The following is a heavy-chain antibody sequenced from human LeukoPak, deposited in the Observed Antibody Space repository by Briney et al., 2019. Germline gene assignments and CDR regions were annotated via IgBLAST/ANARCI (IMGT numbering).Heavy chain of an antibody. CDR1: GFTFSSYA. CDR2: ISGSGGST. J-gene: IGHJ5*02. Sequence: GGSLRLSCAASGFTFSSYAMSWVRQAPGKGLEWVSAISGSGGSTYYADSVKGRFTISRDNSKNTLYLQMNSLRAEDTAVYYCAKDVSSGYYHLSSWFDPWGQGTLVTVSS. V-gene: IGHV3-23*01. D-gene: IGHD3-22*01. CDR3: AKDVSSGYYHLSSWFDP.